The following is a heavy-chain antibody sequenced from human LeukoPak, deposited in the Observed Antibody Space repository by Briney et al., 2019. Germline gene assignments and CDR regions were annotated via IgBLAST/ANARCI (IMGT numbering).Heavy chain of an antibody. Sequence: GESLKISCKGSGYSFTSYWIGWVRQMPGKGLEWMGIIYPGDSDTRYSPSFQGQVTISADKSISTAYLQWSSLKASDTAMYHCARPPRGYCSSTSCYSSYFQHWGQGTLVTVSS. V-gene: IGHV5-51*01. CDR1: GYSFTSYW. D-gene: IGHD2-2*02. J-gene: IGHJ1*01. CDR2: IYPGDSDT. CDR3: ARPPRGYCSSTSCYSSYFQH.